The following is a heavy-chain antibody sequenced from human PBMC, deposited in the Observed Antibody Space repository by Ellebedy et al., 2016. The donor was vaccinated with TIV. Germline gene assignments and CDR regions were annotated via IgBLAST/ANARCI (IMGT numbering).Heavy chain of an antibody. Sequence: PGGSLRLSCAASGFTFSNAWMNWVRQAPGKGLEWVGRIRSKTDGGTTGYVAPVKGRFTISRDDSENTLYLQMNSLKTEDTSVYYCTTAVIAQNWDIFDYWGQGTLVTVSS. V-gene: IGHV3-15*07. CDR1: GFTFSNAW. D-gene: IGHD1/OR15-1a*01. J-gene: IGHJ4*02. CDR3: TTAVIAQNWDIFDY. CDR2: IRSKTDGGTT.